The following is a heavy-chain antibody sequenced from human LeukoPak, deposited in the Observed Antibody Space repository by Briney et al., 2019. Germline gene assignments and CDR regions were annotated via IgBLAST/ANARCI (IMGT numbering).Heavy chain of an antibody. CDR3: AGSGYYYPGY. D-gene: IGHD3-22*01. CDR2: ISSDGSNK. V-gene: IGHV3-30*03. J-gene: IGHJ4*02. CDR1: GFIFSSYG. Sequence: GGSLRLSCAASGFIFSSYGMHWVRQAPGKGLDWVAVISSDGSNKYYADSVKGRFTISRDNSKNTLFLQMNSLRADDTAVYYCAGSGYYYPGYWGQGTLVTVSS.